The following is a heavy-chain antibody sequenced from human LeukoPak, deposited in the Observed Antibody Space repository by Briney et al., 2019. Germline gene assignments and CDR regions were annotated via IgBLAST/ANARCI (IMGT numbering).Heavy chain of an antibody. CDR2: INSDGSST. Sequence: PGGSLRLSCAASGFTFSNYWMHWVRQVTGKGLVWVSRINSDGSSTNYADFVKGRFTISRDNAKNSLYLQMNSLRAEDTAVYYCARVLKPGIAAAGTNYYYYGMDVWGQGTTVTVSS. CDR3: ARVLKPGIAAAGTNYYYYGMDV. CDR1: GFTFSNYW. V-gene: IGHV3-74*01. D-gene: IGHD6-13*01. J-gene: IGHJ6*02.